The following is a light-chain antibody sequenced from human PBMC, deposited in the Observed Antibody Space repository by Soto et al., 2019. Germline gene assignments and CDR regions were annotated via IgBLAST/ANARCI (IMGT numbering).Light chain of an antibody. CDR3: QQRSNWPPIT. CDR1: QSVSSSY. CDR2: DAS. J-gene: IGKJ1*01. Sequence: EIVLTQSPGTLSLSPGERATLSCRASQSVSSSYLAWYQQKPGQAPRLLMYDASNRATGIPARLSGSGSGTDFTLTISSLEPEDFAVYYCQQRSNWPPITFGQGTKVDI. V-gene: IGKV3D-20*02.